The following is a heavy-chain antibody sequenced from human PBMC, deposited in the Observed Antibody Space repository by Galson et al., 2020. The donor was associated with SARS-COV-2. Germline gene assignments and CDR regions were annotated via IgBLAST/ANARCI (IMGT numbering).Heavy chain of an antibody. CDR1: GGSIRSYY. D-gene: IGHD2-15*01. V-gene: IGHV4-59*08. Sequence: TLSLTCTVPGGSIRSYYWSWVRQPPGKGLEWIGNIYYTGNTKYNPSLESRVTISVDTSKNQFSLKLSSVTAADTAMYYCVRDTPNYGMDVWGQGNTVTVSS. CDR2: IYYTGNT. CDR3: VRDTPNYGMDV. J-gene: IGHJ6*02.